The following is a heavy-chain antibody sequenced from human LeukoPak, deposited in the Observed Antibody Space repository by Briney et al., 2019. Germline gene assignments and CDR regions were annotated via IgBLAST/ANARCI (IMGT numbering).Heavy chain of an antibody. CDR1: GFTFSGYW. V-gene: IGHV3-7*01. Sequence: GGSLRLSCAASGFTFSGYWMSWVRQAPGKGLEWVANIKQDGSQKYYVDSVKGRFTISRDNAKNSLYLRMNSLRAEDTAVYYCARDPSPSEYQPWFDYWGQGTLVTVSS. D-gene: IGHD2-2*01. J-gene: IGHJ4*02. CDR2: IKQDGSQK. CDR3: ARDPSPSEYQPWFDY.